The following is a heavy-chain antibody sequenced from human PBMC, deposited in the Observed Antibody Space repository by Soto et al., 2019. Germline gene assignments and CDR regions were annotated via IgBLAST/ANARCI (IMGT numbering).Heavy chain of an antibody. V-gene: IGHV3-74*01. D-gene: IGHD3-10*01. CDR2: IKGDGSIT. J-gene: IGHJ6*03. CDR1: GFTFSNYW. Sequence: DEQVVESGGGLVQPGGSLRLYCTASGFTFSNYWIHWVRQASGKGLVWVSRIKGDGSITNYADSVRGRFSISRDNAKNTVSLQMDSLRAEDTAVYYCARGASGRYYRDVWGKGTTVTVS. CDR3: ARGASGRYYRDV.